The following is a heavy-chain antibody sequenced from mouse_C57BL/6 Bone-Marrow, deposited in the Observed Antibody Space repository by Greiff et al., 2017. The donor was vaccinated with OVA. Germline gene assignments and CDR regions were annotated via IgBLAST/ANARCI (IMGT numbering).Heavy chain of an antibody. J-gene: IGHJ3*01. CDR2: IYPGNSDT. CDR1: GYTFTSYW. Sequence: DVKLVESGTVLARPGASVKMSCKTSGYTFTSYWMHWVKQRPGQGLEWIGAIYPGNSDTSYNQKFKGKAKLTAVTSASTAYMELSSLTNEDSAVYYCTKYGYDRAWFAYWGQGTLVTVSA. V-gene: IGHV1-5*01. D-gene: IGHD2-2*01. CDR3: TKYGYDRAWFAY.